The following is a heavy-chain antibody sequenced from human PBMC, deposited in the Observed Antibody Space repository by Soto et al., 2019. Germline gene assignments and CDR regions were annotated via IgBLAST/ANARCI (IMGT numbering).Heavy chain of an antibody. CDR2: INPSGDIT. J-gene: IGHJ5*02. CDR3: ARDNSIASSGAWRLDP. Sequence: ASVKVSCKASGYTFTSNWIHWARRAPGQGLEWMGVINPSGDITKYAPKFQGRVTMTTDTSTSTIYMDLSSLTSEDTAVYYCARDNSIASSGAWRLDPWGQGTLVTVSS. D-gene: IGHD6-13*01. CDR1: GYTFTSNW. V-gene: IGHV1-46*01.